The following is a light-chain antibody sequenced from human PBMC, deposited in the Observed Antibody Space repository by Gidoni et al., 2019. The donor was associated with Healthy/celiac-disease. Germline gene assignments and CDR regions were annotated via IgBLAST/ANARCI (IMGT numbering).Light chain of an antibody. Sequence: IVMTQSRLSLPVTPGEPAAISCRSSQSLLHSNGYNYLDWYLQKPGQSPQLLIYWGSNRASGVPDRFSGSGSGTDFTLKISRVEAEDVGVYYCMQALQTPRTFXGXTKVEIK. J-gene: IGKJ4*01. CDR3: MQALQTPRT. CDR1: QSLLHSNGYNY. V-gene: IGKV2-28*01. CDR2: WGS.